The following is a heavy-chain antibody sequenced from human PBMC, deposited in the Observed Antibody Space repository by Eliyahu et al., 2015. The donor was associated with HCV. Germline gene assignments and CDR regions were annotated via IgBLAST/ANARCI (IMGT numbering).Heavy chain of an antibody. CDR3: ARDLGLAYYYDSSGVDY. D-gene: IGHD3-22*01. V-gene: IGHV3-48*02. CDR2: ISSSSSTI. J-gene: IGHJ4*02. Sequence: EVQLVESGGGLVQPGGSLRLSCAASGFPXSXYSMHXVRQAPGKGLEWVSYISSSSSTIYYADSVKGRFTISRDNAKNSLYLQMNSLRDEDTAVYYCARDLGLAYYYDSSGVDYWGQGTSGHRLL. CDR1: GFPXSXYS.